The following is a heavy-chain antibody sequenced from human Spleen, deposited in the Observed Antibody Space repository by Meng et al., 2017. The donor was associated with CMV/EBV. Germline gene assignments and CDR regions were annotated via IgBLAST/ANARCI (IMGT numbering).Heavy chain of an antibody. D-gene: IGHD3-22*01. Sequence: GESLKISCTASGFTFGDYAMSWVRQAPGKGLEWVGFIRSKAYGGTTEYAASVKGRFTISRDDSKSIAYLQMNSLKTEDTAVYYCTSNYYDSSGSEPFDYWGQGTLVTVSS. J-gene: IGHJ4*02. V-gene: IGHV3-49*04. CDR3: TSNYYDSSGSEPFDY. CDR2: IRSKAYGGTT. CDR1: GFTFGDYA.